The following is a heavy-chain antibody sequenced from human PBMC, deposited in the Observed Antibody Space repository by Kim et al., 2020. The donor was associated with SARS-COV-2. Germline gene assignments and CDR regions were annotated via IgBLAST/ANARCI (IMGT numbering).Heavy chain of an antibody. J-gene: IGHJ6*02. CDR2: IYHTGET. D-gene: IGHD1-1*01. Sequence: SETLSLTCSVSGYSIRTHHYWGWIRQPPGKGLEWIGSIYHTGETFYNSSLTSRVTVSVDTSKNQFSLRLSFVTAADTAVYYCSRHNFMDVWGQVTTVTVSS. CDR1: GYSIRTHHY. V-gene: IGHV4-38-2*02. CDR3: SRHNFMDV.